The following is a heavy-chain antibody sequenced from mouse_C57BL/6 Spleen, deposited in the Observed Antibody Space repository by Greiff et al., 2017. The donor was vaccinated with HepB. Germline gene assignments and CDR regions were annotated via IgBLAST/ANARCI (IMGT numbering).Heavy chain of an antibody. Sequence: VKMMESGPGLVQPSQSLSITCTVSGFSLTSYGVHWVRQSPGKGLEWLGVIWSGGSTDYNAAFISSLSISKDNSKSQVFFKMNSLQADDTAIYYCARNGGGPYYFDYWGQGTTLTVSS. CDR3: ARNGGGPYYFDY. J-gene: IGHJ2*01. D-gene: IGHD1-1*02. CDR2: IWSGGST. V-gene: IGHV2-2*01. CDR1: GFSLTSYG.